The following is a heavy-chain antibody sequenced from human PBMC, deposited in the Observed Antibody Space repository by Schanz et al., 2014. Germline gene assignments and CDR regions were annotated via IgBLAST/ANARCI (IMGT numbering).Heavy chain of an antibody. D-gene: IGHD3-22*01. CDR2: ISYDGRNK. CDR3: AKDHFGHYDSSGCSDCYYYGMDV. CDR1: GFSFSDYG. V-gene: IGHV3-30*18. Sequence: QVQLVESGGGVVQPGRSLRLSCAGSGFSFSDYGMHWVRQAPGKGLEWVAVISYDGRNKYFADSVKGRFTISRDNSKNTLFLQVNSLRAEDTAVYYCAKDHFGHYDSSGCSDCYYYGMDVWGQGTTVTVSS. J-gene: IGHJ6*02.